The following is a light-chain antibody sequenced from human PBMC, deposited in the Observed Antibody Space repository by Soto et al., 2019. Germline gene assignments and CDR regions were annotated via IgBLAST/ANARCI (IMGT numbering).Light chain of an antibody. CDR1: QDITNY. J-gene: IGKJ3*01. CDR3: QQYDDLPFT. Sequence: DIQMTQSPSSLSASVGDRVTITCQASQDITNYLSWYQQKPGKAPELLIYDASNLETGVPSRFSGSGSGTDFTFTISSLQPEDTATYYCQQYDDLPFTFGPGTKVEIK. V-gene: IGKV1-33*01. CDR2: DAS.